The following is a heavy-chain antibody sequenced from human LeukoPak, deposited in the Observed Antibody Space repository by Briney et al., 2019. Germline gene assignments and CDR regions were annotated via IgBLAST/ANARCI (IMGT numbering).Heavy chain of an antibody. Sequence: GASVKVSCKASGYTFTGYYMHWLRQAPGQGLEWMGWINPNSGGTNYAQKFQGRVTMTRDTSISTAYMELSRLRSDDTAVYYCARSYDFWSGYTLTDYWGQGTLVTVSS. J-gene: IGHJ4*02. CDR2: INPNSGGT. CDR3: ARSYDFWSGYTLTDY. CDR1: GYTFTGYY. D-gene: IGHD3-3*01. V-gene: IGHV1-2*02.